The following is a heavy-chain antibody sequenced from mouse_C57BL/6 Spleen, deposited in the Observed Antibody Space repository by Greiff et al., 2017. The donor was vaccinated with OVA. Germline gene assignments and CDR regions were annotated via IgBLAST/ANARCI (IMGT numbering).Heavy chain of an antibody. CDR2: IYPKNGGI. J-gene: IGHJ4*01. CDR3: ARGQNYGNGVSYDMDY. Sequence: VQLQQSGPELVKPGASVKISCKASGYTFTDYYMNWVKQSHGKSLEWIGDIYPKNGGISYNQKFKGKATLPADKSSSTAYMELRSLTSEDSAVYSCARGQNYGNGVSYDMDYWGQGTSVTVSS. V-gene: IGHV1-26*01. CDR1: GYTFTDYY. D-gene: IGHD1-1*01.